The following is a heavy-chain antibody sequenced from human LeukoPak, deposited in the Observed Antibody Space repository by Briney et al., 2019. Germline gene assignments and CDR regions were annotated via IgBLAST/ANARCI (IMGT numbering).Heavy chain of an antibody. D-gene: IGHD2-2*02. J-gene: IGHJ3*02. V-gene: IGHV4-38-2*02. Sequence: PSETLSLTCTVSGYSISSGYYWGWIWQPPGKGLEWIGSIYHSGSTHYNPSLKSRVTISVDTSKNQFSLKLSSVTAADTAVYYCARIPFKHAFDIWGQGTMVTVSS. CDR2: IYHSGST. CDR1: GYSISSGYY. CDR3: ARIPFKHAFDI.